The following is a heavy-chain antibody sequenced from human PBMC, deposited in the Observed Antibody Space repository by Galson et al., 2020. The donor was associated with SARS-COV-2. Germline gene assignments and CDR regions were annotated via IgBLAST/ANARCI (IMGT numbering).Heavy chain of an antibody. Sequence: GESLKISCKASGYTFTSYGISWVRQAPGQGLEWMGWISAYNGNTNYAQKLQGRVTMTTDTSTSTAYMELRSLRSDDTAMYYCARDPGSSWLQVRRDAFDIWGQGTMVTVSS. V-gene: IGHV1-18*04. CDR2: ISAYNGNT. CDR3: ARDPGSSWLQVRRDAFDI. CDR1: GYTFTSYG. J-gene: IGHJ3*02. D-gene: IGHD6-13*01.